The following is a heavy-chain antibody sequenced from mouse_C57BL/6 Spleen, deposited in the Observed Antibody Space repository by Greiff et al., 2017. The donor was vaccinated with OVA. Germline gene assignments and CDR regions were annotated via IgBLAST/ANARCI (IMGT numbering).Heavy chain of an antibody. CDR3: ARGNYGSTVYYFDY. V-gene: IGHV5-17*01. Sequence: EVHLVESGGGLVKPGGSLKLSCAASGFTFSDYGMHWVRQAPEKGLEWVAYISSGSSTIYYADTVKGRFTISRDNAKNTLFLQMTSLRSEDTAMYYCARGNYGSTVYYFDYWGQGTTLTVSS. D-gene: IGHD1-1*01. CDR2: ISSGSSTI. J-gene: IGHJ2*01. CDR1: GFTFSDYG.